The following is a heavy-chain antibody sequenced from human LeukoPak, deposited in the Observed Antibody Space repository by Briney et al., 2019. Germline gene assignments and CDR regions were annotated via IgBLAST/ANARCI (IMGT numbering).Heavy chain of an antibody. Sequence: GGSVSLSCAACGFPLRDYSMNWVRQAPGKGLEWISYFGIDNGNPKFADSVKDRFFISRDNVKNTLYLQMNILRVEDMAVYYCPRGRGTWFVPGHCFDPWGRGTLVTVSS. J-gene: IGHJ5*02. CDR2: FGIDNGNP. V-gene: IGHV3-48*04. D-gene: IGHD3-16*01. CDR3: PRGRGTWFVPGHCFDP. CDR1: GFPLRDYS.